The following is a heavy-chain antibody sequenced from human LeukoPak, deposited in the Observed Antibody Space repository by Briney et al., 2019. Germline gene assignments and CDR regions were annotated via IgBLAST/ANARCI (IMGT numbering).Heavy chain of an antibody. V-gene: IGHV4-34*01. J-gene: IGHJ4*02. D-gene: IGHD6-6*01. CDR2: INHSGST. Sequence: SETLSLTCAVYGGSFSGYYWSWIRQPPGKGLGWIGEINHSGSTNYNPSLKSRVTISVDTSKNQFSLKLSSVTAADTAVYYCARGPEYSSSYYFDYWGQGTLVTVSS. CDR3: ARGPEYSSSYYFDY. CDR1: GGSFSGYY.